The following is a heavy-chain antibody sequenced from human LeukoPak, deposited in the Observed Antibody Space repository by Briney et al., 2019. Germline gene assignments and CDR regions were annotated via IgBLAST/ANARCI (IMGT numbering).Heavy chain of an antibody. Sequence: GGPLRLSCAASGFTVSSNYMSWVRQAPGKGLEWVSVIYSGGSTYYADSVKGRFTISRDNSKNTLYLQMNSLRAEDTAVYHRARDTPSGSGPYDVWGQGTRVTVSS. J-gene: IGHJ6*02. CDR2: IYSGGST. V-gene: IGHV3-66*01. D-gene: IGHD5-12*01. CDR3: ARDTPSGSGPYDV. CDR1: GFTVSSNY.